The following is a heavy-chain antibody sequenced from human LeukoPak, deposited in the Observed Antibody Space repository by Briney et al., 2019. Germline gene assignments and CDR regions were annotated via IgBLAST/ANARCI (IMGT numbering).Heavy chain of an antibody. CDR3: ARQISRFDAFDI. J-gene: IGHJ3*02. D-gene: IGHD2-2*01. CDR2: IYTSGST. Sequence: TSQTLSLTCTVSGGSISSGSYYWSWIRQPAGKGLEWIGRIYTSGSTNYNPSLKSRVTISVDTSKNQFSLKLSPVTAADTAVYYCARQISRFDAFDIWGQGTVVTVSS. CDR1: GGSISSGSYY. V-gene: IGHV4-61*02.